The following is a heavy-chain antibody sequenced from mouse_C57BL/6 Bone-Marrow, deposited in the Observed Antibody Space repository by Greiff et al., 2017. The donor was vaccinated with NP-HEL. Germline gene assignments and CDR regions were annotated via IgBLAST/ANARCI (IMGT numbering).Heavy chain of an antibody. CDR3: ARDGITTVVAYYFDY. D-gene: IGHD1-1*01. CDR2: ISYDGSN. CDR1: GYSITSGYY. Sequence: VQLKESGPGLVKPSQSLSLTCSVTGYSITSGYYWNWIRQFPGNKLEWMGYISYDGSNNYNPSLKNRISITRDTSKNQFFLKLNSVTTEDTATYYCARDGITTVVAYYFDYWGQGTTLTVSS. J-gene: IGHJ2*01. V-gene: IGHV3-6*01.